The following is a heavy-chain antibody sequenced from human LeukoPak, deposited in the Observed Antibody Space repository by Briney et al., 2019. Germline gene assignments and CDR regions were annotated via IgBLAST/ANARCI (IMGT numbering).Heavy chain of an antibody. CDR3: ARELGGTKTGGFDI. Sequence: PGGSLTLSCAASGFRFSYHDMHWVRQAPGKGLEFVSSIGAAGAHTFYADSVKGRFTISRDNFQSTMYLQMDGLRPEDSAVYYCARELGGTKTGGFDIWGQGTVVTVSS. V-gene: IGHV3-64*02. J-gene: IGHJ3*02. CDR2: IGAAGAHT. CDR1: GFRFSYHD. D-gene: IGHD1-14*01.